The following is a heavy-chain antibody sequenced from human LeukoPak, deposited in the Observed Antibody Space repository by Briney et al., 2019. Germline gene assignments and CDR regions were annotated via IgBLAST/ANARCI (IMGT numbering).Heavy chain of an antibody. J-gene: IGHJ4*02. V-gene: IGHV1-46*01. D-gene: IGHD3-22*01. CDR3: ARDKDYYDSSGYYYIDY. CDR2: INPSGGST. Sequence: GASVKVSCKAPGYTFTSYYMHWVRQAPGQGLEWMGIINPSGGSTSYAQKFQGRVTMTRDTSTSTVYMELSSLRSEDTAVYYCARDKDYYDSSGYYYIDYWGQGTLVTVSS. CDR1: GYTFTSYY.